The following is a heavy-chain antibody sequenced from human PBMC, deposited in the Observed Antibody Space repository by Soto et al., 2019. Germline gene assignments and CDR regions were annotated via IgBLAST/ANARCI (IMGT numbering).Heavy chain of an antibody. CDR3: ARQPIRHSWFDP. J-gene: IGHJ5*02. CDR1: GFTFSSYS. CDR2: ISSSSSTI. D-gene: IGHD3-3*02. V-gene: IGHV3-48*02. Sequence: GGSLRLSCAASGFTFSSYSMNWVRQAPGKGLEWVSYISSSSSTIYYTDSMKGRFTITRDNAKNSLYLQMNSLRDEDTAVYYCARQPIRHSWFDPWGQGTLVTVSS.